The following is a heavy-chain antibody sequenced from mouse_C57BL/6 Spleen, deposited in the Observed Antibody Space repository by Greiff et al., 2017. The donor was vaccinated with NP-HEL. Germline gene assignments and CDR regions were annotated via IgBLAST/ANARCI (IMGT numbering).Heavy chain of an antibody. D-gene: IGHD3-2*02. CDR1: GFTFSSYA. CDR3: ARQLRLFDY. J-gene: IGHJ2*01. CDR2: ISDGGSYT. V-gene: IGHV5-4*01. Sequence: EVQGVESGGGLVKPGGSLKLSCAASGFTFSSYAMSWVRQTPEKRLEWVATISDGGSYTYYPDNVKGRFTISRDNAKNNLYLQMSHLKSEDTAMYYCARQLRLFDYWGQGTTLTVSS.